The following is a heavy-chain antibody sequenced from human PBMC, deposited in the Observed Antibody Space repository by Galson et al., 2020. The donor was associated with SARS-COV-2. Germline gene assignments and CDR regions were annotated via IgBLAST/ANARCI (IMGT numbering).Heavy chain of an antibody. CDR3: ATGGTVITLGDS. J-gene: IGHJ4*02. CDR2: ISYDETNK. V-gene: IGHV3-30*04. D-gene: IGHD3-16*01. CDR1: GFPFNIYA. Sequence: GGSLRLSCAASGFPFNIYAMHWVRQAPGKGLEWVAVISYDETNKSYADSVKGRFTISRDNSENTLYLHMNSLRPEDTAVYYCATGGTVITLGDSWGQGTLVTVSS.